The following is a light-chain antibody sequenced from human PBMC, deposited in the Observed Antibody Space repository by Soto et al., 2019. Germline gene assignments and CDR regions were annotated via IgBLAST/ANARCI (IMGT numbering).Light chain of an antibody. CDR1: QSISSTY. CDR3: QQYNNWPQT. Sequence: EIVLTQSPGTLSLSPVERATLSCMASQSISSTYLAWYQQKPGQAPRLLIYDASNMATGIPARFSGSGSGTDFTLTISSLEPEDFAVYYCQQYNNWPQTFGQGTKVDIK. J-gene: IGKJ1*01. V-gene: IGKV3-11*01. CDR2: DAS.